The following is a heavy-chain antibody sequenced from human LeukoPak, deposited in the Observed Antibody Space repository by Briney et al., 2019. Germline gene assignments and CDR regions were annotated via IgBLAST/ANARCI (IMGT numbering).Heavy chain of an antibody. CDR3: AKWGSSGWSGSYYGLDV. Sequence: GGSLRLSCAASGFTFSSYGMHWVRQAPGKGLGWVAVISFDGINRYYADSVKGRFTISRGNSQNTLYLQMNRLRVDDTAVYYCAKWGSSGWSGSYYGLDVWGQGTTVTVSS. J-gene: IGHJ6*02. CDR2: ISFDGINR. CDR1: GFTFSSYG. V-gene: IGHV3-30*18. D-gene: IGHD6-19*01.